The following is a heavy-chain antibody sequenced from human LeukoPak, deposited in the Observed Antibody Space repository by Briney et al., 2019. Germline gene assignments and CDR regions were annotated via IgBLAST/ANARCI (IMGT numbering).Heavy chain of an antibody. CDR1: GGSISSYH. CDR3: ARVEGYCSSTSCYELIDY. J-gene: IGHJ4*02. D-gene: IGHD2-2*01. V-gene: IGHV4-59*01. CDR2: IYYSGST. Sequence: PSETLSLTCTVSGGSISSYHRSWIRQPPGKGLEWIGYIYYSGSTNYNPSLKSRVTISVDTSKNQFSLKLSSVTAADTAVYYCARVEGYCSSTSCYELIDYWGQGTLVTVSS.